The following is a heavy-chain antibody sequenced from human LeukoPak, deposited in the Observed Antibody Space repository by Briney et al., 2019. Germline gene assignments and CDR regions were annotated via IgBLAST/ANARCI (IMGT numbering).Heavy chain of an antibody. Sequence: GGSLRLSCVASGLAFSRWGIHWVRQAPGKGLEWVAFITHDGSNKYYGDSVKGRFTISRDDSKSTLYLQMTSLRSDDTAVYYCVKDPPLLAGAFDLWGQGTVVTVSS. CDR2: ITHDGSNK. CDR3: VKDPPLLAGAFDL. D-gene: IGHD3-3*02. J-gene: IGHJ3*01. V-gene: IGHV3-30*02. CDR1: GLAFSRWG.